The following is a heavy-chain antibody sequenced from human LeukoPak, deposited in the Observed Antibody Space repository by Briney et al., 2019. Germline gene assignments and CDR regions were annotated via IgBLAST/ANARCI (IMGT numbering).Heavy chain of an antibody. CDR2: IYYTGIT. Sequence: PSETLSLTCTASGGSISTTSYYWGWIRQPPGKGLEWIGSIYYTGITFYNTSLKSRVTISVDTSRNQFSLELSSVTAADTALYYCARHSSRDAFDIWGPGTMVTVSS. D-gene: IGHD2-2*01. V-gene: IGHV4-39*01. CDR1: GGSISTTSYY. J-gene: IGHJ3*02. CDR3: ARHSSRDAFDI.